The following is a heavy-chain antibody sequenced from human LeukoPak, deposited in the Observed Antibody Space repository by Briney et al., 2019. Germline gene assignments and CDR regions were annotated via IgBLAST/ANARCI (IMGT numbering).Heavy chain of an antibody. CDR3: ARTANFAAGYYIDY. CDR2: ISGSSRHK. CDR1: GFTFSSYT. D-gene: IGHD6-13*01. V-gene: IGHV3-21*01. Sequence: GGSLRLSCAASGFTFSSYTMNWVRQAPGRGLEWVSSISGSSRHKYYADSVKGRFTISRDNAKNSLYLQMNSLRAEDTAVYYCARTANFAAGYYIDYWGQGTLVTVSS. J-gene: IGHJ4*02.